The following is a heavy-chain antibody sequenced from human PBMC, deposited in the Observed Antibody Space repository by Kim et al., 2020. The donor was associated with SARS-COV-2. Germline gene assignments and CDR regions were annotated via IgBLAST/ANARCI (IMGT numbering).Heavy chain of an antibody. J-gene: IGHJ4*02. CDR1: GGSFSGFY. CDR2: INHSGRT. Sequence: SETLSLTCAVYGGSFSGFYWSWIRQPPGRGLEWIGEINHSGRTNYNPSLKSRVTISVDTSKNQFSLRLTSVTAADTAVYYCARRLYNTSGSGSHYCDLWGQENLVTVSS. CDR3: ARRLYNTSGSGSHYCDL. D-gene: IGHD3-10*01. V-gene: IGHV4-34*01.